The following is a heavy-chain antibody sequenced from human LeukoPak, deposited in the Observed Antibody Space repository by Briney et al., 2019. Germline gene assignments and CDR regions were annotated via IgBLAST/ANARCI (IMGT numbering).Heavy chain of an antibody. Sequence: GGSLTLSCAASGFTFSSSAMSWVRQAPGKGLEWVSAISNNGGYTYYADSVQGRFTISRDNSKSTLCLQMNSLRAEDTAVYYCGKQLGYCSDGSCYFPHWGQGTLVTVSS. D-gene: IGHD2-15*01. CDR2: ISNNGGYT. CDR1: GFTFSSSA. V-gene: IGHV3-23*01. CDR3: GKQLGYCSDGSCYFPH. J-gene: IGHJ1*01.